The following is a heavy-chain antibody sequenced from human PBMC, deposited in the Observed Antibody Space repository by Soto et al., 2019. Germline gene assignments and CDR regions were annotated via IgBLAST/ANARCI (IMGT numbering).Heavy chain of an antibody. J-gene: IGHJ5*02. D-gene: IGHD4-17*01. Sequence: GASVKVSCKASGYTFTSYGISWVRQAPGQGLEWMGWISAYNGNTNYAQKLQGRVTMTTDTSTSTAYMELRSLRSDDTAVYYCAREIPGGDYGDVYNWFDPWGQGTLVTVSS. CDR2: ISAYNGNT. V-gene: IGHV1-18*01. CDR3: AREIPGGDYGDVYNWFDP. CDR1: GYTFTSYG.